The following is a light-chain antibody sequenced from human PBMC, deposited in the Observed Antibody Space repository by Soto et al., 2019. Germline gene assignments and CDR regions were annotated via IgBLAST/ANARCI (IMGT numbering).Light chain of an antibody. CDR3: LQLKRYPLT. CDR2: TAS. J-gene: IGKJ4*01. V-gene: IGKV1-9*01. CDR1: EGISSY. Sequence: IQLTQSPSSLSASVGDRVAITCRASEGISSYLAWYQEKPGKVPKLLIDTASTLQNGVPSRFSGSGSGTDFTLTISSQQPEDFATYYCLQLKRYPLTFGGGTKV.